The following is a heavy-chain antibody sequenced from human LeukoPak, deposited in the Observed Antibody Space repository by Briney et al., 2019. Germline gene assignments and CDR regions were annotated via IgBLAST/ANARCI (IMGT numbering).Heavy chain of an antibody. D-gene: IGHD1-7*01. CDR2: ISASNGNT. CDR3: ARYPLYYISNWHYYFDY. Sequence: GASVTVSCKASGYTFSSYGVTWVRQAPGQGLEWVGWISASNGNTNYAQKLQGRVTMTTDTSTSTAYMEMRSLRSDDTAVYYCARYPLYYISNWHYYFDYWGQGTLLTVSS. J-gene: IGHJ4*02. CDR1: GYTFSSYG. V-gene: IGHV1-18*01.